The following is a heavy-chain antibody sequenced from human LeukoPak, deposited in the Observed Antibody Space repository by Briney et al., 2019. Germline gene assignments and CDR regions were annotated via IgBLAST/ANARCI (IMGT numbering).Heavy chain of an antibody. J-gene: IGHJ4*02. CDR3: ASAPGALLWFGEWEIYYFDY. CDR2: IYYSGST. V-gene: IGHV4-39*07. D-gene: IGHD3-10*01. Sequence: PSETLSLTCTVSGGSISSSSYYWGWIRQPPGKGLEWIGSIYYSGSTYYNPSLKSRVTISVDTSKNQFSLKLSSVTAADTAVYYCASAPGALLWFGEWEIYYFDYWGQGTLVTVSS. CDR1: GGSISSSSYY.